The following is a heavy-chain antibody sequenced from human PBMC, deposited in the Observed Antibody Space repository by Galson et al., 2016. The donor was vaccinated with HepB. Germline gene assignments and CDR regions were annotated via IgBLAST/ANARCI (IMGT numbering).Heavy chain of an antibody. D-gene: IGHD1-26*01. J-gene: IGHJ4*02. CDR2: VSHDGSHT. CDR1: GFTFSACG. V-gene: IGHV3-33*01. Sequence: SLRLSCAASGFTFSACGMHWVRQAPGKGLEWVADVSHDGSHTHYSDSVKGRSTVSRDNSENTLYLQLNSLKVEDTAVYYCASDGIVGASPNFDNWGQGTLVTVSA. CDR3: ASDGIVGASPNFDN.